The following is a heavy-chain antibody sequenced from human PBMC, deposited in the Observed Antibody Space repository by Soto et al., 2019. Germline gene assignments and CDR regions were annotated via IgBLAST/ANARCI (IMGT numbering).Heavy chain of an antibody. CDR3: ARQRTTVVTQAYFDH. J-gene: IGHJ4*02. V-gene: IGHV4-39*01. Sequence: SETLSLTCIVSGESVSSSSYYWGWIRQPPGKGLEWIGSIYYSGRTYYNPSFKSRVTISIDTSKNQFSLKLSSVTATDTAVYSCARQRTTVVTQAYFDHWGQGALVTVSS. D-gene: IGHD2-21*02. CDR2: IYYSGRT. CDR1: GESVSSSSYY.